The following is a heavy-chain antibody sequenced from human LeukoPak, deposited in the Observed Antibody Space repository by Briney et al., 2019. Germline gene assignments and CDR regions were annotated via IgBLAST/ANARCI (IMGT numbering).Heavy chain of an antibody. D-gene: IGHD3-22*01. CDR1: GFTLRTYG. Sequence: PGGSLRLSCAASGFTLRTYGMHWVRQAPGKGLEWVAFIRFDGSDKLNADSVKGRFAISRDNSQNTLYLQMNSLRVEDTAVYYCAKDHSTYDSSGYYSFDYWGQGTLVTVSS. J-gene: IGHJ4*02. CDR3: AKDHSTYDSSGYYSFDY. CDR2: IRFDGSDK. V-gene: IGHV3-30*02.